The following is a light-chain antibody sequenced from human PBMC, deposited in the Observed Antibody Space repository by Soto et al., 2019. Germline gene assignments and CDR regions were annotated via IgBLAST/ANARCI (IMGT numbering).Light chain of an antibody. J-gene: IGKJ1*01. Sequence: DIQMTQSPSSLSASVGDRVTLTCRVSQGIKDHLGWYQQKPGKAPKSLIYVASRLQSGVPPRFSGSGSGTEFTLTISSLQPEDLAAYFCLQHNSDPWTFGQGTKVEI. CDR2: VAS. V-gene: IGKV1-17*01. CDR1: QGIKDH. CDR3: LQHNSDPWT.